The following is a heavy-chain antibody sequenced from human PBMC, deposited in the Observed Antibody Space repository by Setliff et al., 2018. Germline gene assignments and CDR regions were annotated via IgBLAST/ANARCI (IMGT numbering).Heavy chain of an antibody. Sequence: GSLRLSCTASGFTYSSYAMTWVRQTPGKGLEWVSGISNSGVSTYYTDSVKGRFSVSRDNSENTLYLQMNSLRAEDTAVYYCARDGGEYWGQGTLVTVSS. CDR1: GFTYSSYA. J-gene: IGHJ4*02. CDR3: ARDGGEY. D-gene: IGHD3-16*01. CDR2: ISNSGVST. V-gene: IGHV3-23*01.